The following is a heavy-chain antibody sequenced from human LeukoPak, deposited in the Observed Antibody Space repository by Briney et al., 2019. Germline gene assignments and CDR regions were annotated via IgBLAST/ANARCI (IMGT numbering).Heavy chain of an antibody. J-gene: IGHJ4*02. Sequence: GASVKVSCKASGYTFTGYYMHWVRQATGQGLEWMGWMNPNSGNTGYAQKFQGRVTMTRNTSISTAYMELSSLRSEDTAVYYCARGNGNPRLFGIQHGYWGQGTLVTVSS. CDR2: MNPNSGNT. V-gene: IGHV1-8*02. D-gene: IGHD5-18*01. CDR1: GYTFTGYY. CDR3: ARGNGNPRLFGIQHGY.